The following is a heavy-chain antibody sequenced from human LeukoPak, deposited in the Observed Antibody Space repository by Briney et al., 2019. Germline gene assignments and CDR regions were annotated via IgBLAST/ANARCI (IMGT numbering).Heavy chain of an antibody. CDR1: GGSFSSYY. Sequence: PSDTLSLTCTVYGGSFSSYYWAWLRQPPGEGLEWIGEINPGGGTNYNPSLKSRVTMSVDTSKNHFSLKLSSVTAADTAVYYCVTRTDWGQGTLVTVSS. CDR3: VTRTD. D-gene: IGHD1-14*01. CDR2: INPGGGT. J-gene: IGHJ4*02. V-gene: IGHV4-34*01.